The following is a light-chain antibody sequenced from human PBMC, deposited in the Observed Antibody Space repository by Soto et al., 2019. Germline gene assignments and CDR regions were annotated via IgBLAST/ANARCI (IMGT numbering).Light chain of an antibody. CDR3: QQYNGWPPT. J-gene: IGKJ1*01. Sequence: EIVMTQSPATLSVSPGERVALSCRASQSVSSNLAWYQQKPGQAPRLLIFGASTRATGIPARFSGSGSGTEFTLTISSLQSEDFAVYYCQQYNGWPPTFGQGTKVDIK. V-gene: IGKV3-15*01. CDR1: QSVSSN. CDR2: GAS.